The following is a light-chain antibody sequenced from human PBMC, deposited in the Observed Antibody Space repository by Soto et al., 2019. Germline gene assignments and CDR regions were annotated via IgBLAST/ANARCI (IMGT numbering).Light chain of an antibody. CDR3: QQYNNWLQT. Sequence: IVMTQFPATLSVSPGERATLSCRASQSVSSNLAWYQQKPGQAPRLLISGASTRATGIPARFSGSGSGTEFSLPISSLQSEDVAVYYCQQYNNWLQTFGQGTKVEIK. CDR1: QSVSSN. V-gene: IGKV3-15*01. J-gene: IGKJ1*01. CDR2: GAS.